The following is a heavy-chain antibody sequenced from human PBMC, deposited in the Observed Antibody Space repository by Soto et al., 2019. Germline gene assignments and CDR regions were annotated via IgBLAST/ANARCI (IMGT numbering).Heavy chain of an antibody. J-gene: IGHJ6*02. D-gene: IGHD6-13*01. V-gene: IGHV1-8*01. CDR3: ARSAQLVYYYYGMDV. Sequence: VASVKVSCKASGYTFTSYDINCVRQATGQGLEWMGWMNPNSGNTGYAQKFQGRVTMTRNTSISTAYMELSSLRSEDTAVYYCARSAQLVYYYYGMDVWGQGTTVTVSS. CDR2: MNPNSGNT. CDR1: GYTFTSYD.